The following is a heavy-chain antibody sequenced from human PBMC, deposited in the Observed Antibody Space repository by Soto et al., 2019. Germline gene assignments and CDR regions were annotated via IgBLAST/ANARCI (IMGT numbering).Heavy chain of an antibody. V-gene: IGHV1-18*01. CDR1: GYTFTSYY. J-gene: IGHJ4*02. CDR3: ARDAPRADH. CDR2: ISAYNGNT. Sequence: QVQLVQSGAEVKKPGASVKVSCKASGYTFTSYYISWVRQAPGQGLEWMGWISAYNGNTNYAPKLQGRVTMTTDTSTSTAFTELRSLRSDATAVYDCARDAPRADHWGQGTLVTVSS.